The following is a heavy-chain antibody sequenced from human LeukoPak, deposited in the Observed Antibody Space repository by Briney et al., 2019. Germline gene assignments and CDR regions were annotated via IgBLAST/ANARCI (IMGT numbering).Heavy chain of an antibody. J-gene: IGHJ4*02. Sequence: ASVKVSCKASGYTFVGYYLHGLRQAPGQGLEWMAWIDPYTGNTHYAQKFQGRITVTRDTSVSTTYMEMSWLTSDDTARYYCAREYSASEHWGQGTLVTVSS. D-gene: IGHD5-12*01. CDR3: AREYSASEH. CDR2: IDPYTGNT. V-gene: IGHV1-2*02. CDR1: GYTFVGYY.